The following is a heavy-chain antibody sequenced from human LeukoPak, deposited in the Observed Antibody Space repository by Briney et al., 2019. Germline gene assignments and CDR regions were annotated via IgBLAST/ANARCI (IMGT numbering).Heavy chain of an antibody. CDR2: ITGSGATT. J-gene: IGHJ3*02. D-gene: IGHD2-21*02. CDR1: GFTFSSYD. V-gene: IGHV3-23*01. Sequence: QLGGSLRLSCAASGFTFSSYDMNWVRQAPGKGLEWVSAITGSGATTYYADSVKGRFTISRDNSKNTLYLQMNSLRVEDTAVYYCAKADLTTADRDAFDIWGQGTVVTVSS. CDR3: AKADLTTADRDAFDI.